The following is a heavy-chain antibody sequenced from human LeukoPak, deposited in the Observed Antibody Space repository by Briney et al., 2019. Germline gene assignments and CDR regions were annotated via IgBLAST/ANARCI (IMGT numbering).Heavy chain of an antibody. Sequence: GGSLRLSCAASGFTFSSYSMNWVRQAPGKGLERVSSISSSSSYIYYADSVKGRFTISRDNAKNSLYLQMNSLRAEDTAVYYCAKEGLVPAAIESSTSIAAAAPADYWGQGTLVTVSS. CDR1: GFTFSSYS. V-gene: IGHV3-21*04. D-gene: IGHD2-2*01. CDR3: AKEGLVPAAIESSTSIAAAAPADY. J-gene: IGHJ4*02. CDR2: ISSSSSYI.